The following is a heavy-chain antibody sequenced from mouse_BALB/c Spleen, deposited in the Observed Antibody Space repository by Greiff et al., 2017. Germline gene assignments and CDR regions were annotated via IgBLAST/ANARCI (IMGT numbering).Heavy chain of an antibody. CDR2: IYPYNGGT. CDR3: ARSGNGYWYFDV. D-gene: IGHD3-1*01. V-gene: IGHV1S29*02. J-gene: IGHJ1*01. CDR1: GYTFTDYN. Sequence: EVQLQQSGPELVKPGASVKISCKASGYTFTDYNMHWVKQSHGKSLEWIGYIYPYNGGTGYNQKFKSKATLTVDNSSSTAYMELRSLTSEDSAVYYCARSGNGYWYFDVWGAGTTVTVSS.